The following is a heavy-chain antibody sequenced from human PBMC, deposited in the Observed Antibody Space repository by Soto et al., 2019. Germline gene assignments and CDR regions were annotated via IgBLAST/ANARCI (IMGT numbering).Heavy chain of an antibody. J-gene: IGHJ4*02. D-gene: IGHD2-21*02. V-gene: IGHV4-59*01. CDR2: IYYSGSA. CDR3: ARWTYCGGDCYWLDF. CDR1: GGSISGFY. Sequence: PSETLSLTCTISGGSISGFYWGWIRQPPGKGLEWIGNIYYSGSANYDPSIRSRVTISLNTSKNQFSLNLNSVTAADTSIYYFARWTYCGGDCYWLDFWGQGTLVTVSS.